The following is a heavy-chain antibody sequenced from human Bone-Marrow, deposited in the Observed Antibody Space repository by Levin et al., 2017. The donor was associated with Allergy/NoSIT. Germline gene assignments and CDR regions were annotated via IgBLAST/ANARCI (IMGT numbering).Heavy chain of an antibody. CDR1: GFTVSSNY. D-gene: IGHD6-13*01. V-gene: IGHV3-53*01. Sequence: GGSLRLSCAASGFTVSSNYMSWVRQAPGKGLEWVSVIYSGGSTYYADSVKGRFTISRDNSKNTLYLQMNSLRAEDTAVYYWARARYSSRWYGSWHYYYYGMDVWGQGTTVTVSS. CDR3: ARARYSSRWYGSWHYYYYGMDV. CDR2: IYSGGST. J-gene: IGHJ6*02.